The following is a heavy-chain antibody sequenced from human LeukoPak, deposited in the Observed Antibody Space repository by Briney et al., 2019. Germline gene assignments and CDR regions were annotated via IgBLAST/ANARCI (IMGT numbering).Heavy chain of an antibody. CDR1: GYTFTSYG. D-gene: IGHD6-19*01. V-gene: IGHV1-18*01. CDR3: ASAFSVAGTFDY. CDR2: ISAYNGNK. Sequence: ASVKVSCKASGYTFTSYGISWVRQAPGQGLEWMGWISAYNGNKNYAQKLEGRVTMTTDTSTSTAYMELRSLRSDDTAVYYWASAFSVAGTFDYWGQGTLVTVSS. J-gene: IGHJ4*02.